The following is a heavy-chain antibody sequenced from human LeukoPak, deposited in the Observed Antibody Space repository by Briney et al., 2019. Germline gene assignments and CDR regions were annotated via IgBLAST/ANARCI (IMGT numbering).Heavy chain of an antibody. J-gene: IGHJ4*02. D-gene: IGHD4-17*01. CDR2: ISSDGDST. Sequence: GGSLRLSCAASGFTFSTYAMHWVRQAPGKGLEYVSSISSDGDSTYYANSVKGRFTISRDNSKNTLYLQMGSLRAEDMAVYYCARSEQQDFGDYEFDYWGQGTLVTVSS. V-gene: IGHV3-64*01. CDR3: ARSEQQDFGDYEFDY. CDR1: GFTFSTYA.